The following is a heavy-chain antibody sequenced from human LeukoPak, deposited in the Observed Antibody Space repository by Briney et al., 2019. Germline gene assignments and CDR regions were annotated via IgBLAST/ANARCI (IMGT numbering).Heavy chain of an antibody. CDR1: GFTFDDYA. CDR2: ISWDGGST. D-gene: IGHD4-17*01. V-gene: IGHV3-43D*03. CDR3: AKDMWPRLTYGDCGNYFDY. J-gene: IGHJ4*02. Sequence: GGSLRLSCAASGFTFDDYAMHWVRQAPGKGLEWVSLISWDGGSTYYADSVKGRFTISRDNSKNSLYLQMNSLRAEDTALYYCAKDMWPRLTYGDCGNYFDYWGQGTLVTVSS.